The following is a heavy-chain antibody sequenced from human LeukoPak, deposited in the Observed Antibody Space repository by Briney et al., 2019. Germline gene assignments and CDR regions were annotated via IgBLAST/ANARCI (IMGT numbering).Heavy chain of an antibody. V-gene: IGHV3-9*01. J-gene: IGHJ6*02. D-gene: IGHD2-8*01. CDR2: ISWNSGSM. CDR1: GFTFDDYA. CDR3: AKDRGYCTNGVCYTGDYYYGMDV. Sequence: GGSLRLSCAASGFTFDDYAMHWVRQAPGKGLEWVSGISWNSGSMGYADSVKGRFTISRDNAKNSLYLQMNSLRAEDTALYYCAKDRGYCTNGVCYTGDYYYGMDVWGQGTTVTVSS.